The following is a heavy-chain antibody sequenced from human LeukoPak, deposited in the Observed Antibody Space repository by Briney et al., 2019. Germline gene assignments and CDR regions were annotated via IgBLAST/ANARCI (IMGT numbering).Heavy chain of an antibody. J-gene: IGHJ4*02. CDR2: ISYDGSSK. V-gene: IGHV3-30*18. D-gene: IGHD2-15*01. CDR3: VKSRGGSSYIYFDY. CDR1: GLTFSNYG. Sequence: GSLRLSCAASGLTFSNYGMHWVRQAPGKGLEWVAVISYDGSSKYYVDSVKGRFTISRDNSKNTLYLQMDSLRAEDTAVYYCVKSRGGSSYIYFDYWGQGTLVTVSS.